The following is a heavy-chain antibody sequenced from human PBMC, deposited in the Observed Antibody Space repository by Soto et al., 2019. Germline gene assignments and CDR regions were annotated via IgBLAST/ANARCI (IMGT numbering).Heavy chain of an antibody. CDR2: TLSSGGT. J-gene: IGHJ4*02. Sequence: SETLSLTCSVAGDSVSSDAYYWAWIRQPPGKTLEWVGMTLSSGGTSRNPSLRSRLSMSVDTARNQFSMRLTSVTAADTGVYFCAKGFSSGLYVDSWGRGTQVTVSS. CDR1: GDSVSSDAYY. D-gene: IGHD6-19*01. CDR3: AKGFSSGLYVDS. V-gene: IGHV4-61*08.